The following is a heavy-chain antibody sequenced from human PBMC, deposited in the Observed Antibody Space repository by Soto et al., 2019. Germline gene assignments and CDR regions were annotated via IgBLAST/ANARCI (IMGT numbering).Heavy chain of an antibody. CDR3: AREDIDESFFGH. V-gene: IGHV4-31*03. Sequence: QVQLQESGPGLVRSSQTLSLTCSVSGGYISSGGNYWNWIRQHPGKGLEWIGFVNYTEHTNYNPCFESRASKSADMSANQFSLTLTSVTAADTAVYYCAREDIDESFFGHWGPGILVTGSS. CDR1: GGYISSGGNY. J-gene: IGHJ4*02. CDR2: VNYTEHT.